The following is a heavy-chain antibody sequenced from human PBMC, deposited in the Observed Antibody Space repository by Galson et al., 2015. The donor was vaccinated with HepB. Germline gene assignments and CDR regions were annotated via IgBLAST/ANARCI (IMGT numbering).Heavy chain of an antibody. CDR3: AFGMAGTTTYYFDY. D-gene: IGHD1-20*01. J-gene: IGHJ4*02. CDR1: GYSFTSYS. CDR2: INAGKGNT. Sequence: SVKVSCKASGYSFTSYSIHWVRQAPGQRLEWMGWINAGKGNTKYSQSFQGRITITRDASASTAYMDLSSLRSEDTAVYYCAFGMAGTTTYYFDYWGQGTLVTVSS. V-gene: IGHV1-3*01.